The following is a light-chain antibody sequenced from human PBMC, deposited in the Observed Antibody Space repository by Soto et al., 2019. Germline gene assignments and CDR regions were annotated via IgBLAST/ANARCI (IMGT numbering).Light chain of an antibody. CDR1: TSNIGSST. CDR3: ATWDDSLNGVV. Sequence: QSVLTQPPSASGTPGQRVAISCSGSTSNIGSSTVNWYQQLPGTTPKLLLYSSNQRPSGFPDRFSGSKSGTSASLAISGLQTEDEADYYCATWDDSLNGVVFGGGTKLTVL. J-gene: IGLJ2*01. CDR2: SSN. V-gene: IGLV1-44*01.